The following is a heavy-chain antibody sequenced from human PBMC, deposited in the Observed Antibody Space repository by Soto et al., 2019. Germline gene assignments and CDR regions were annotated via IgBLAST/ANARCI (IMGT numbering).Heavy chain of an antibody. D-gene: IGHD2-15*01. J-gene: IGHJ6*03. CDR3: ASRYCSGGSCYSGGYYYYYMDV. Sequence: SETLSLTCTVSEGYISSSSYYRGWIRQPPGKGLEWIGSIYYSGSTYYNPSLKSRVTISVDTSKNQFSLKLSSVTAADTAVYYCASRYCSGGSCYSGGYYYYYMDVWGKGTTVTVSS. CDR1: EGYISSSSYY. CDR2: IYYSGST. V-gene: IGHV4-39*01.